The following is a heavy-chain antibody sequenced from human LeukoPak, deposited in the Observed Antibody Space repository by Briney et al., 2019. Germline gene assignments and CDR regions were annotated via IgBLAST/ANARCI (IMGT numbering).Heavy chain of an antibody. CDR3: ARHRVGFGELFDY. Sequence: SETLSLTCTVSGGSISGYYWSWIRQPPGKGLAWIGYIYYSGSTTYNPSLKSRVTISVDTSKNQFSLRLSSVTAADTAVYYCARHRVGFGELFDYWGQGALVTVSS. J-gene: IGHJ4*02. CDR1: GGSISGYY. V-gene: IGHV4-59*08. CDR2: IYYSGST. D-gene: IGHD3-10*01.